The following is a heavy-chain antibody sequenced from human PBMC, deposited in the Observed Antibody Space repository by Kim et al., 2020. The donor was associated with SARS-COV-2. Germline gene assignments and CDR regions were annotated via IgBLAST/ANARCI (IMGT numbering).Heavy chain of an antibody. Sequence: ASVKVSCKVSGYTLTELSMHWVRQAPGKGLEWMGGFGPEDGETIYAQKFQGRVTMTEDTSTDTAYMDLSSLRSEDTAVYYCATLDSSGYYKEYYFDYWGQGTLVTVSS. CDR3: ATLDSSGYYKEYYFDY. J-gene: IGHJ4*02. V-gene: IGHV1-24*01. CDR1: GYTLTELS. CDR2: FGPEDGET. D-gene: IGHD3-22*01.